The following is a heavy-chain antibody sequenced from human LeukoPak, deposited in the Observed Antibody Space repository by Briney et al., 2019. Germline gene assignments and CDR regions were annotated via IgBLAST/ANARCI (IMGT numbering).Heavy chain of an antibody. CDR1: EFTFSSYG. CDR2: IWYDGSNK. CDR3: AKDGGLWVSAHWGDS. V-gene: IGHV3-33*06. Sequence: GGSLRLSCAASEFTFSSYGMHWVRQAPGKGLEWVAVIWYDGSNKYYAGSVKGRFTVSRDNSKNTLFLQMNSLRAEDTAVYYCAKDGGLWVSAHWGDSWGRGTLVTVSS. D-gene: IGHD7-27*01. J-gene: IGHJ4*02.